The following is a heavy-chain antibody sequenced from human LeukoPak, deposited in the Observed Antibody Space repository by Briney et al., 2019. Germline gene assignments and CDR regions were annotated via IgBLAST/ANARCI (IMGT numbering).Heavy chain of an antibody. CDR1: GFTYSRYA. D-gene: IGHD6-6*01. CDR2: ISGSGGST. CDR3: AKDLVAARHYYYYYMDV. Sequence: GGSLRLSCAASGFTYSRYAMSWVRQAPGKGLEWVSAISGSGGSTYYADSVKGRFTISRDNSKNTLYLKMNSLRAEDTAVYYCAKDLVAARHYYYYYMDVWGKGTTVTVSS. V-gene: IGHV3-23*01. J-gene: IGHJ6*03.